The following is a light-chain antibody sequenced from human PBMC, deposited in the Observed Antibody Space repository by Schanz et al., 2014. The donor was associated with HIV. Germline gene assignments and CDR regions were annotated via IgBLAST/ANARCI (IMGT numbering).Light chain of an antibody. CDR2: EVN. V-gene: IGLV2-14*02. CDR1: SSDVGTYNL. J-gene: IGLJ1*01. Sequence: QSALTQPASVSGSPGQSITISCAGTSSDVGTYNLVSWYQQHPGKAPQLLIYEVNMRPSGVPDRFSGSKSGNTASLTVSGLQAEDEADYYCSSYSGINNYVFGTGTKLTVL. CDR3: SSYSGINNYV.